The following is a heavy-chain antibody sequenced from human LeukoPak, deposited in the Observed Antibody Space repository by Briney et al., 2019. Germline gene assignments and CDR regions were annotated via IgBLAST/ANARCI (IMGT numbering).Heavy chain of an antibody. Sequence: GGSLRLSCAASGFTFSIYSMNWVRQAPGKGLEWVSYIGGTHSNIYYADSVKGRFTISRDDAKNSLYLQMNSLRDEDTAVYYCARDRDYAFDSWGQGTLVTVSS. CDR3: ARDRDYAFDS. D-gene: IGHD4-17*01. CDR2: IGGTHSNI. J-gene: IGHJ4*02. CDR1: GFTFSIYS. V-gene: IGHV3-48*02.